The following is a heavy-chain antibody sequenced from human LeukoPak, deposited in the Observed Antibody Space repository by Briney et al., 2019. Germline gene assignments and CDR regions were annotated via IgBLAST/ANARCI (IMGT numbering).Heavy chain of an antibody. D-gene: IGHD3-10*01. CDR2: IKTDGSQK. CDR3: ARLENYCYGSGIDY. Sequence: GGSLRLSCAASGFTFNKYWMTWVRQAPGKGLEWVATIKTDGSQKYYVDSVKGRFTISRDNAKNSLYLQMNSLRVEDTAVYYCARLENYCYGSGIDYWGQGTLVTVSS. CDR1: GFTFNKYW. V-gene: IGHV3-7*01. J-gene: IGHJ4*02.